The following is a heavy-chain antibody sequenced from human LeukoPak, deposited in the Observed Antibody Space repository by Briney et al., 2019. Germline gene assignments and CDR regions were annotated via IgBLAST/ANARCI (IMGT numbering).Heavy chain of an antibody. Sequence: GGSLRLSCAVSGFTVTDNYMSWVRQAPGKGLEWVSVIYSGGGTYYADSVKGRFTISRDNGKNSLYLQMNSLRAEDTALYYCAREVATYDYYYYMDVWGKGTTVTASS. D-gene: IGHD5-12*01. CDR1: GFTVTDNY. CDR3: AREVATYDYYYYMDV. J-gene: IGHJ6*03. V-gene: IGHV3-53*01. CDR2: IYSGGGT.